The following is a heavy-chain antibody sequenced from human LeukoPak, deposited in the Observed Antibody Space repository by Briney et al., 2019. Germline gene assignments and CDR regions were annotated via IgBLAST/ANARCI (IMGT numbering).Heavy chain of an antibody. CDR1: GFTVSSNY. Sequence: GGSLRLSCAASGFTVSSNYISWVRQAPGKWLEWVSVIYIGGSTYYADSVKGRFTISRDNSKNTLYLQMNSLRAEDAAVYYCARGGHYYDSSGYFPLFGYWGQGTLVTVSS. CDR3: ARGGHYYDSSGYFPLFGY. D-gene: IGHD3-22*01. J-gene: IGHJ4*02. V-gene: IGHV3-53*01. CDR2: IYIGGST.